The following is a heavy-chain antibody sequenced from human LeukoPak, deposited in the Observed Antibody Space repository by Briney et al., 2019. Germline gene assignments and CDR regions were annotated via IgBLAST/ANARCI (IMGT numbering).Heavy chain of an antibody. V-gene: IGHV1-2*02. CDR3: ARLYSSGWPNDY. J-gene: IGHJ4*02. Sequence: ASVKVSCKASGYTFTGYYMHWVRQAPGQGLEWMGWINPNSGGTNYAQKFQGRVTMTRDTSISTAYMELSRLRSDDTAVYYCARLYSSGWPNDYWGQGTLVTVSS. CDR1: GYTFTGYY. CDR2: INPNSGGT. D-gene: IGHD6-19*01.